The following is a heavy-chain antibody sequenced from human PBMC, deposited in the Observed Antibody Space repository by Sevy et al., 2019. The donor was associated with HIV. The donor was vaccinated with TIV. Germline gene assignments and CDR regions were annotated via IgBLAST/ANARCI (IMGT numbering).Heavy chain of an antibody. D-gene: IGHD5-18*01. J-gene: IGHJ4*02. V-gene: IGHV4-59*01. CDR1: GASISSYY. Sequence: SETLSLTCTVSGASISSYYWSWIRQPPGKGLEWIGYIYYSGSTNYNPSLKSRVTISVDTSKKQFSLKLSSVTAADTAVYYCARGQYSYGYWREFDYWGQGNVVTVSS. CDR2: IYYSGST. CDR3: ARGQYSYGYWREFDY.